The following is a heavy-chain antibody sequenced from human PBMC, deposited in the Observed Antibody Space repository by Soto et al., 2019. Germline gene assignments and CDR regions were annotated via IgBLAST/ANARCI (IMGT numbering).Heavy chain of an antibody. D-gene: IGHD2-8*01. V-gene: IGHV1-69*13. CDR2: IIPIFGTA. J-gene: IGHJ3*02. CDR1: GGTFSSYA. CDR3: ARGHDMLQNAFDI. Sequence: ASVKVSCKASGGTFSSYAISWVRQAPGQGLERMGGIIPIFGTANYAQKFQGRVTITADESTSTAYMELSSLRSEDTAVYYCARGHDMLQNAFDIWGQGTMVTVSS.